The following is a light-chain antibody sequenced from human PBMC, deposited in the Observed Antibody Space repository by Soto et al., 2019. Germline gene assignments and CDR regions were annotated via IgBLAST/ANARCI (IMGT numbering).Light chain of an antibody. CDR1: QGLTSW. CDR3: QQATISQLT. CDR2: AAS. J-gene: IGKJ4*01. V-gene: IGKV1-12*01. Sequence: DIQMAQSPSSVSASVGDRVTITCRASQGLTSWLAWYQQKLGKAPKLLIYAASTLQSGVPSRFSGGGSGTDFTLTISSLQPEDFATYYCQQATISQLTFGGGTKVDIK.